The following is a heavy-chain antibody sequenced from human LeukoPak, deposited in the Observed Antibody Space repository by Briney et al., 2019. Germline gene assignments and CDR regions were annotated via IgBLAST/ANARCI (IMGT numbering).Heavy chain of an antibody. Sequence: SETLSLTCAVYGGSFSGYYWSWIRQPPGKGLEWIGEINHSGSTNYNPSLKSRVTISVDTSKNQFSLKLSSVTAADTAVYYCARGPRWLQSSFRLGYWGQGTLVTVSS. CDR2: INHSGST. CDR1: GGSFSGYY. CDR3: ARGPRWLQSSFRLGY. D-gene: IGHD5-24*01. J-gene: IGHJ4*02. V-gene: IGHV4-34*01.